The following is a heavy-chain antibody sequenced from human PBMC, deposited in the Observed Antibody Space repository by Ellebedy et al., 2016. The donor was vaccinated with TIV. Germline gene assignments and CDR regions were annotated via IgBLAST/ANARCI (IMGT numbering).Heavy chain of an antibody. V-gene: IGHV3-30-3*01. CDR3: ARGPSTSAYLDS. Sequence: GGSLRLSCAASGLIFSSFAMFWVRQAPGKGLEWVAVISNDGNKKLYADSVKGRFTLSRDTSKSTVYLQMDSLRSEDTAVYYCARGPSTSAYLDSWGQGALVIVSS. J-gene: IGHJ4*02. CDR1: GLIFSSFA. CDR2: ISNDGNKK.